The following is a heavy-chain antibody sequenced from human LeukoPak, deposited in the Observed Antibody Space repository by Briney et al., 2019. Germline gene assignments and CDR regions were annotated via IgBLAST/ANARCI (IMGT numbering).Heavy chain of an antibody. Sequence: ETLSLTCAVYGGSFSGYYWSWVRQAPGKGLEWVSGIGGSSIGHSTHYADSVKGRFTISRDNSKNMVYLQMDSLRAEDTALYYCARDSGSLRYHDWGQGALVTVSS. V-gene: IGHV3-23*01. CDR1: GGSFSGYY. J-gene: IGHJ4*02. D-gene: IGHD3-9*01. CDR3: ARDSGSLRYHD. CDR2: IGGSSIGHST.